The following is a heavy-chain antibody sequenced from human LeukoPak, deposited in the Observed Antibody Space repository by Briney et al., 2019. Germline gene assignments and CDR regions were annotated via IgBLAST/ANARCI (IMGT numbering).Heavy chain of an antibody. CDR2: ISGSGGST. Sequence: GGSLRLSCAASGFTFSSYAMRWVRPAPGKGLEWVSAISGSGGSTYYADSVKGRFTVSRDNSKNTLYLQMNSLRAEDTAVYYCARLPTYYYDSSGYYQGNYYFDYWGQGTLVTVSS. J-gene: IGHJ4*02. D-gene: IGHD3-22*01. V-gene: IGHV3-23*01. CDR3: ARLPTYYYDSSGYYQGNYYFDY. CDR1: GFTFSSYA.